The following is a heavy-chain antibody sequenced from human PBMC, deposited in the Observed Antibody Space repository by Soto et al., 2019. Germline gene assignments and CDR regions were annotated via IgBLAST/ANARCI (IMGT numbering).Heavy chain of an antibody. CDR2: IKSKTDGGTT. CDR1: GFTFCNAC. D-gene: IGHD3-22*01. V-gene: IGHV3-15*01. Sequence: GGCMKISIAASGFTFCNACMSWVRKAPGKGLEWVGRIKSKTDGGTTDYAAPVKGRFTISRDDSKNTLYLQMNSLKTEDTAVYYCTTDPGYYYDSSGYPPFDYWGQGTLVTVS. J-gene: IGHJ4*02. CDR3: TTDPGYYYDSSGYPPFDY.